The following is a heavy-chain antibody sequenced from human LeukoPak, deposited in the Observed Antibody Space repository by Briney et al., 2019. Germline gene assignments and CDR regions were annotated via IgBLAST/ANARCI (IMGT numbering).Heavy chain of an antibody. CDR2: IYSGGST. V-gene: IGHV3-53*01. Sequence: GGSLRLSCAASGFTVSSNYMSWVRQAPGKGLEWVSVIYSGGSTYYADSVKGRFTISRDNSKNTLYLQMNSLRAEDTAVYYCAREADGDYALGYWGQGTLVTVSS. D-gene: IGHD4-17*01. CDR1: GFTVSSNY. CDR3: AREADGDYALGY. J-gene: IGHJ4*02.